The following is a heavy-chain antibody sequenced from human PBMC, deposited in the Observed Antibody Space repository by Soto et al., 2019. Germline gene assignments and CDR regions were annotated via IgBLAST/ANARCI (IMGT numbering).Heavy chain of an antibody. D-gene: IGHD6-6*01. V-gene: IGHV1-2*04. J-gene: IGHJ5*02. CDR1: GSTFTGYY. Sequence: ASVKVSCKASGSTFTGYYMHWVRQAPGQGLEWMGWINPNSGGTNYAQKVQGWVTMTRDTPISTAYMELSRLRSDDTAVYYCARAGGSSLPSGVFGDNWFDTWGQGTLVTVCS. CDR2: INPNSGGT. CDR3: ARAGGSSLPSGVFGDNWFDT.